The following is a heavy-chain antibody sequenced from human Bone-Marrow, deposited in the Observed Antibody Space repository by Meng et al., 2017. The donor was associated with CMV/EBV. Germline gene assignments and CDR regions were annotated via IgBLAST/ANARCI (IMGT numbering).Heavy chain of an antibody. CDR1: RSNC. J-gene: IGHJ2*01. V-gene: IGHV4-4*02. Sequence: RSNCGSWVRPPPGKGLEWIGEIYHSGSTNYNPSLKSLVTISVDKSKNQFSLKLSSVTAADTAVYYCARDTRVDTAMVTGVLDWYFDLWGRGALVTVSS. CDR3: ARDTRVDTAMVTGVLDWYFDL. D-gene: IGHD5-18*01. CDR2: IYHSGST.